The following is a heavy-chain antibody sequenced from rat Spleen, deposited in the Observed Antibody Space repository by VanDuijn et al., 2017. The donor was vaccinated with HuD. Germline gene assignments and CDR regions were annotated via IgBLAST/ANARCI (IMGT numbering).Heavy chain of an antibody. CDR3: ARGGRTEGPGYFDY. J-gene: IGHJ2*01. CDR2: MWSGGST. CDR1: GFSLTSYN. Sequence: QVQLMESGPGLVQPSETLSLTCPVSGFSLTSYNVHWVRQPPGKGLEWMGVMWSGGSTDYNSVLKSRLSISRDTSKNQVFLKMNSLQSEDTTTYYCARGGRTEGPGYFDYWGQGVMVTVSS. D-gene: IGHD1-11*01. V-gene: IGHV2-45*01.